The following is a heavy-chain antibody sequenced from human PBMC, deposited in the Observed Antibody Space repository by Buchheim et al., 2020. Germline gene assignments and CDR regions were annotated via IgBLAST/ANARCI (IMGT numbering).Heavy chain of an antibody. CDR2: INPNSGGT. CDR1: GGTFSSYA. Sequence: QVQLVQSGAEVKKPGSSVKVSCKASGGTFSSYAISWVRQAPGQGLEWMGWINPNSGGTNYAQKFQGRVTMTRDTSISTAYMELSRLRSDDTAVYYCARAAKRGYSYGPFDYWGQGTL. D-gene: IGHD5-18*01. CDR3: ARAAKRGYSYGPFDY. J-gene: IGHJ4*02. V-gene: IGHV1-2*02.